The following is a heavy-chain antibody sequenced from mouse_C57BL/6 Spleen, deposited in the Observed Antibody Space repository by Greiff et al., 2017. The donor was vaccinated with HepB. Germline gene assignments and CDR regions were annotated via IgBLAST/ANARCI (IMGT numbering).Heavy chain of an antibody. CDR2: IDPSDSYT. CDR1: GYTFTSYW. J-gene: IGHJ4*01. Sequence: QVQLKQPGAELVMPGASVKLSCKASGYTFTSYWMHWVKQRPGQGLEWIGEIDPSDSYTNYNQKFKGKSTLTVDKSSSTAYMQLSSLTSEDSAVYYCARKTTVVEGYYAMDYWGQGTSVTVSS. V-gene: IGHV1-69*01. CDR3: ARKTTVVEGYYAMDY. D-gene: IGHD1-1*01.